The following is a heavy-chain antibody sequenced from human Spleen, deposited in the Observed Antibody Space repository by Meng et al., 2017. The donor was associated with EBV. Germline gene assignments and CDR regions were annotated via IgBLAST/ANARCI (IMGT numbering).Heavy chain of an antibody. V-gene: IGHV1-46*01. CDR1: GYTFTTYY. CDR2: INPSGGST. Sequence: QVQLVQSGGEGKKPGASVKVSCKASGYTFTTYYIHWVRQAPGQGLEWVGMINPSGGSTTYAQRFQGRVTMTRDTSTSTVYMELSSLTSEDTAVYYCARDYGGNSGGDFWGQGTLVTVSS. CDR3: ARDYGGNSGGDF. J-gene: IGHJ4*02. D-gene: IGHD4-23*01.